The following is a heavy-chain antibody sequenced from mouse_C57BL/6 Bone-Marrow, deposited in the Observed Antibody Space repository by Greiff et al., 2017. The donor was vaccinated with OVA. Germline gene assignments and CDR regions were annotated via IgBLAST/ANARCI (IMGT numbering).Heavy chain of an antibody. CDR1: GYTFTSYW. D-gene: IGHD1-1*01. CDR3: ARSGITTVEGDFAMDY. Sequence: QVQLQQPGAELVKPGASVKMSCKASGYTFTSYWITWVKQRPGQGLEWIGDIYPGSGRTNYNEKFKSKATLTVDTSSSTAYMQLSSLTSEDSAVYYCARSGITTVEGDFAMDYWGQGTSGTVSS. CDR2: IYPGSGRT. J-gene: IGHJ4*01. V-gene: IGHV1-55*01.